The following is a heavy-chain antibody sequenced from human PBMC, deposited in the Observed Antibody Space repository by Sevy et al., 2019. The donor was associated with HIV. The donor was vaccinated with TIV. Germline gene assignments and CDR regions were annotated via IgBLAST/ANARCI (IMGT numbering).Heavy chain of an antibody. D-gene: IGHD4-17*01. CDR3: ARDPRIYGDYLLAYFDY. Sequence: GGSLRLSCAASGFTFSGYNMHWVRQAPGKGLEWVSSISTSSTYIYQADSVKGRFTISRDNAQNSVFLQMNSLRAEDTAVYYCARDPRIYGDYLLAYFDYWGQGTQVTVSS. V-gene: IGHV3-21*01. CDR1: GFTFSGYN. J-gene: IGHJ4*02. CDR2: ISTSSTYI.